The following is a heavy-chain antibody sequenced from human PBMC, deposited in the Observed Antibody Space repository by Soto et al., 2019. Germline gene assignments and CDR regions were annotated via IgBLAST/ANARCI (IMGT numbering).Heavy chain of an antibody. Sequence: GGSLRLSCAASGFTFSDYYMSWIRQAPGKGLEWVSYISSSGSTIYYADSVKGRFTISRDNAKNSLYLQMNSLRAEDTAVYYCARDPPYYDSSGSTPIDYWGQGTLVTVSS. CDR3: ARDPPYYDSSGSTPIDY. J-gene: IGHJ4*02. CDR2: ISSSGSTI. V-gene: IGHV3-11*01. D-gene: IGHD3-22*01. CDR1: GFTFSDYY.